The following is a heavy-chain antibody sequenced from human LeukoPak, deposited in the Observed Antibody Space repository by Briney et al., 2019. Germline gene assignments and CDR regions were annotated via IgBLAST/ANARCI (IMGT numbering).Heavy chain of an antibody. V-gene: IGHV1-18*01. CDR2: ISAYNGNT. J-gene: IGHJ5*02. CDR3: ARSSRFLEWLSWFDP. D-gene: IGHD3-3*01. Sequence: ASVKVSCKASGYTFTSYGISWVRQAPGQGLEWMGWISAYNGNTNYAQKLQGRVAMTTDTSTSTAYMELRSLRSDDTAVYYCARSSRFLEWLSWFDPWGRGTLVTVSS. CDR1: GYTFTSYG.